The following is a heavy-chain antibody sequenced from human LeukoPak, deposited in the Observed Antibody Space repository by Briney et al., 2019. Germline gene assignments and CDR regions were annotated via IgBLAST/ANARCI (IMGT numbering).Heavy chain of an antibody. CDR2: FTSDVSST. J-gene: IGHJ4*02. CDR1: GFTFSSYW. Sequence: GGSLRLSCAASGFTFSSYWMYWVRLAPGKGLMGVSRFTSDVSSTSYADSVKGRFTISRDNAKNTLYLQMNCLRAEDTAVYYCARGSAKGGRGLQWLVQGVNDYWGQGTLVTVSS. CDR3: ARGSAKGGRGLQWLVQGVNDY. D-gene: IGHD6-19*01. V-gene: IGHV3-74*01.